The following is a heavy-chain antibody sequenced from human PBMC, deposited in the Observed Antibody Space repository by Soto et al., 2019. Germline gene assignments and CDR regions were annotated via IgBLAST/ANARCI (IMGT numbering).Heavy chain of an antibody. J-gene: IGHJ4*02. D-gene: IGHD2-2*01. Sequence: GSLRLACAPGGVRWSSYAMSWVRQAPGKGLEWVSAISGSGGGTYYADSVKGRSTISRDNSKNTLYLQMNSLRAEDTAVYYCASWDIVVVPAAEAYFDYWGQGTLVTVSS. CDR2: ISGSGGGT. V-gene: IGHV3-23*01. CDR3: ASWDIVVVPAAEAYFDY. CDR1: GVRWSSYA.